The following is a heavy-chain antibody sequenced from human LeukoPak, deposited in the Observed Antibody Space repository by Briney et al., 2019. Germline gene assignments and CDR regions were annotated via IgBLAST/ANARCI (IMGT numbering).Heavy chain of an antibody. CDR2: ISGSGGST. CDR1: GFTFSSYS. V-gene: IGHV3-23*01. D-gene: IGHD3-10*01. CDR3: ATLWFGEFFYYYYGMDV. Sequence: GGSLRLSCAASGFTFSSYSMNWVRQAPGKGLEWVSAISGSGGSTYYADSVKGRFTISRDNSKNTLYLQMNSLRAEDTAVYYCATLWFGEFFYYYYGMDVWGQGTTVTVSS. J-gene: IGHJ6*02.